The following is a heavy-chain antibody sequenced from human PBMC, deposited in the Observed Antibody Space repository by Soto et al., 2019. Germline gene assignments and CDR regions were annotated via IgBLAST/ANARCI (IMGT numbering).Heavy chain of an antibody. CDR2: IDYNGVT. J-gene: IGHJ4*02. V-gene: IGHV4-39*01. D-gene: IGHD2-15*01. CDR1: GGSIYRSGYY. CDR3: GKVLVGATGHADSDS. Sequence: SETLSLTCTVSGGSIYRSGYYWGWIRQPPGRGLEWIGNIDYNGVTYSNPSLKSRVTISRDTSKNQFSLKLTSVTAADTALYYCGKVLVGATGHADSDSWGPGTLVTVSS.